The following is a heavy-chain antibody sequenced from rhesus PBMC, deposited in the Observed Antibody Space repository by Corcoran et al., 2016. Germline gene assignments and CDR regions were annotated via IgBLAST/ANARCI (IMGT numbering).Heavy chain of an antibody. Sequence: QVQLQESGPGLVKPSETLSLTCAVSGGSISDDYYWSWIRQPPGKGLEWIGYIYGSGWGTNYNPSLKKRVTISIDTSKNLFALKLGSVTAADTAVYYCARDTSSWSIDYWGQGVLVTVSS. D-gene: IGHD6-13*01. CDR3: ARDTSSWSIDY. V-gene: IGHV4-106*01. CDR2: IYGSGWGT. J-gene: IGHJ4*01. CDR1: GGSISDDYY.